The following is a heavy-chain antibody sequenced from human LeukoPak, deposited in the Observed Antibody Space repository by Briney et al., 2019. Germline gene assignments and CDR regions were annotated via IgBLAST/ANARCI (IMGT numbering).Heavy chain of an antibody. V-gene: IGHV1-8*01. Sequence: GASVKVSCKASGYTFTTYDINWVRQATGQGLEWMGWMNPNSGNTGYAQKFQGRVTMIRNTSISTAYMELSSLRSEDTAVYYCATYSGYARGVYWGQGTLVTVSS. CDR1: GYTFTTYD. CDR3: ATYSGYARGVY. D-gene: IGHD5-12*01. J-gene: IGHJ4*02. CDR2: MNPNSGNT.